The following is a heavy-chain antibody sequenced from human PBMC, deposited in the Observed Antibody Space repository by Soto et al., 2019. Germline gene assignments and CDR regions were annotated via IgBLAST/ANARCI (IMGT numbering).Heavy chain of an antibody. CDR2: FDPEDGET. Sequence: GASVKVSCKVSGYTLTELSMHWVRQAPGKGPEWMGGFDPEDGETIYAQKFQGRVTMTEDTSTDTAYMELSSLRSDDTAVYYCARRIVVGWYFDLWGRGTLVTVSS. D-gene: IGHD3-22*01. J-gene: IGHJ2*01. CDR3: ARRIVVGWYFDL. V-gene: IGHV1-24*01. CDR1: GYTLTELS.